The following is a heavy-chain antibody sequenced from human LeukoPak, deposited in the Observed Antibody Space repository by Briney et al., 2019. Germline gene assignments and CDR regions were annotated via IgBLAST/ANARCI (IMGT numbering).Heavy chain of an antibody. CDR1: GGSFSSHY. CDR2: IYTSGTT. D-gene: IGHD1-26*01. J-gene: IGHJ4*02. CDR3: ARGSLSGASFFSF. V-gene: IGHV4-4*07. Sequence: SETLSLTCTVSGGSFSSHYWTWIRQSAGKGLGWLGRIYTSGTTHFNPSFESRLSMSVDTSKAQFSLKLTSVTAADTAVYYCARGSLSGASFFSFWGQGTLVTVSS.